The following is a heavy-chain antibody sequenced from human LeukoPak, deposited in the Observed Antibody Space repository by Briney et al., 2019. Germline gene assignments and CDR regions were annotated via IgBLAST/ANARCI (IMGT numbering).Heavy chain of an antibody. Sequence: SETLSLTCTVSGGSISSYYWSWIRQPAGKGLEWIGRIDTSGSANYNPSLKSRVTMSVDTSKNQFSLKLSSVTAADTAVYYCASQEYYYDSSGSYAFGIWGQGTMVTVSS. CDR3: ASQEYYYDSSGSYAFGI. CDR1: GGSISSYY. J-gene: IGHJ3*02. CDR2: IDTSGSA. V-gene: IGHV4-4*07. D-gene: IGHD3-22*01.